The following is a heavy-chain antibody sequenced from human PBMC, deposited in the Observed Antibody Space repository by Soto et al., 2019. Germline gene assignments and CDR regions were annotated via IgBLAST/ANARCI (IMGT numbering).Heavy chain of an antibody. Sequence: SETLSLTCSVSGGSISSGDYYWSWIRQPPGKGLEWIGYIYYSGSTYYNPSLKSRVTISVDTSKNQFSLKLSSVTAADTAVYYCALRGYSYGDFDYWGQGTLVTVSS. J-gene: IGHJ4*02. V-gene: IGHV4-30-4*01. D-gene: IGHD5-18*01. CDR2: IYYSGST. CDR3: ALRGYSYGDFDY. CDR1: GGSISSGDYY.